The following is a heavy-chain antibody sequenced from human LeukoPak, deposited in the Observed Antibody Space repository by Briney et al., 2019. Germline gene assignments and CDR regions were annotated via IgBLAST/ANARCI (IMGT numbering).Heavy chain of an antibody. CDR3: ARDEGSAYPFDY. V-gene: IGHV4-38-2*02. CDR2: IYYSGST. J-gene: IGHJ4*02. Sequence: SSETLSLTCTVSGYSISSSYYWGWIRQPPGKGLGWIGSIYYSGSTYYNPSLKSRVTISVDTSKNQFSLNLNSVTAADTAVYFCARDEGSAYPFDYWGQGTLVTVSS. D-gene: IGHD3-22*01. CDR1: GYSISSSYY.